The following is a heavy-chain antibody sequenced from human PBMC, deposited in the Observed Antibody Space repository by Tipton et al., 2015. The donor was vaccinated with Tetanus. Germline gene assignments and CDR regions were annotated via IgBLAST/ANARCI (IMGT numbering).Heavy chain of an antibody. D-gene: IGHD1-1*01. CDR3: ATRDWKNAFDI. CDR1: GGSISSGDYY. J-gene: IGHJ3*02. CDR2: IYYSGST. Sequence: LRLSCTVSGGSISSGDYYWSWIRQPPGKGLEWIGYIYYSGSTYYNPSLKSQVTISVDTSKNQFSLKLSSVTAADTAVYYCATRDWKNAFDIWGQGTMVTVSS. V-gene: IGHV4-30-4*01.